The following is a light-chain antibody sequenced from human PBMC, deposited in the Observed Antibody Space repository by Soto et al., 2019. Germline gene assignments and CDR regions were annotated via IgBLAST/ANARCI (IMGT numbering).Light chain of an antibody. V-gene: IGKV3-20*01. CDR3: QQYDSSPRT. CDR1: QSISSN. Sequence: EIVTTQSPATLSVSPGERATLSCRASQSISSNLAWYQQKPGQAPRLLIYRTSNRATGIPDRFSGSGSGTDFTLTISRLEPEDFAVYWCQQYDSSPRTFGQGTKVDIK. J-gene: IGKJ1*01. CDR2: RTS.